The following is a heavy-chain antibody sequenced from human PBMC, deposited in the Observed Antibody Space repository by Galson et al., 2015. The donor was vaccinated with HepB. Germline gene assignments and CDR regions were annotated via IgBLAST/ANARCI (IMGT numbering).Heavy chain of an antibody. CDR1: GFTFSIYS. CDR2: ISSTSSYI. V-gene: IGHV3-21*01. D-gene: IGHD3-10*01. Sequence: SLRLSCAASGFTFSIYSMSWVRQAPGKGLEWVSSISSTSSYINYADSLKGRFTISRDNAKNSLYLQMNSLRAEDTAVYYCARTHEYGSGTDYWGQGTLVTVSS. CDR3: ARTHEYGSGTDY. J-gene: IGHJ4*02.